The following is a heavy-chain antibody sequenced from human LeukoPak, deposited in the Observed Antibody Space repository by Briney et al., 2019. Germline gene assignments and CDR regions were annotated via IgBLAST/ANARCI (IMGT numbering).Heavy chain of an antibody. D-gene: IGHD6-13*01. Sequence: PSETLSLTCAVSGGSISSYYWSWIPQPPGKGLEYIGYIHYSGSANYDPSLKSRVTISLDTSKNQFSLKLTSVTAADTAVYYCARGAAATYWGQGTLVTVSS. CDR2: IHYSGSA. CDR3: ARGAAATY. CDR1: GGSISSYY. V-gene: IGHV4-59*01. J-gene: IGHJ4*02.